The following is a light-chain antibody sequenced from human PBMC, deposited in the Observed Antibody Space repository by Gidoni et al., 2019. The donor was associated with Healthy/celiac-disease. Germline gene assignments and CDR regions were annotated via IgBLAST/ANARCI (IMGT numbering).Light chain of an antibody. CDR3: QQYDNLPLYT. CDR2: DAS. Sequence: DLQMTQSPSSLSASVGHRVTITCQASQDISNYLNWYQQKPGKAPKLLIYDASNLETGVPSRFSGSGSGTDFTFTISSLQPEDIATYYCQQYDNLPLYTFGQGTKLEIK. CDR1: QDISNY. J-gene: IGKJ2*01. V-gene: IGKV1-33*01.